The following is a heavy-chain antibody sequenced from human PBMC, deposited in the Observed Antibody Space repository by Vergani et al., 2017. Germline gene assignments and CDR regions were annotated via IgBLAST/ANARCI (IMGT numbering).Heavy chain of an antibody. D-gene: IGHD5-12*01. Sequence: EVQLLESGGGLVQPGGSLRLSCEASGFSFPGYAMSWVRQAPGKGLEWVSSVSGSSATQYYADSVKGRFIISRDNSKNKMHLQMNSLRADDTAVYYCTKCKRGYTGYFFDYWGQGTLGTVSS. CDR1: GFSFPGYA. CDR3: TKCKRGYTGYFFDY. CDR2: VSGSSATQ. V-gene: IGHV3-23*01. J-gene: IGHJ4*02.